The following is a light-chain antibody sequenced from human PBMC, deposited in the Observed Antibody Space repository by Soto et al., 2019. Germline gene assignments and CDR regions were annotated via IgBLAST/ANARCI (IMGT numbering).Light chain of an antibody. J-gene: IGKJ1*01. Sequence: DIQMTQSPSTLYASVGDRVTITCRASQSINSWLAWSQHKPWKAPKLLIYDASSLESVVPSRFSGRGAGTECTLPSSSLQPDDFATYHCQQYNSYWTIGQGTKVEIK. CDR1: QSINSW. CDR2: DAS. CDR3: QQYNSYWT. V-gene: IGKV1-5*01.